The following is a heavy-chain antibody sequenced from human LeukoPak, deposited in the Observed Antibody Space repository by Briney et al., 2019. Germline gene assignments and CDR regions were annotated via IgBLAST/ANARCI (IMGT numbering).Heavy chain of an antibody. CDR3: ARVGDWYFDL. J-gene: IGHJ2*01. CDR1: GGSISSTSYY. CDR2: IHYSGAT. Sequence: SETLSLTCTVSGGSISSTSYYWGWIRQPPGKGLEWIGSIHYSGATYYNPSLKSRVTISLDTSKNQFSLKLSSVTAADTAVYYCARVGDWYFDLWGRGTLVTVSS. V-gene: IGHV4-39*07.